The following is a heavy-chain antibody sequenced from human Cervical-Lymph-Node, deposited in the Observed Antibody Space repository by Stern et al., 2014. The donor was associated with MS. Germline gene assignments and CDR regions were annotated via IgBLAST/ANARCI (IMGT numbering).Heavy chain of an antibody. CDR2: ITWNSVSV. CDR1: GFTFDDYA. J-gene: IGHJ4*02. V-gene: IGHV3-9*01. Sequence: QLVESGGGLVQPGRSLRLSCAASGFTFDDYAMHWVRQAPGKGLEWVSGITWNSVSVGYADSVKGQFTISRDNAKNSLYLQMNSLRGDDTALYYCAKGSGGSGYYPVALDYWGQGTLVTVSS. CDR3: AKGSGGSGYYPVALDY. D-gene: IGHD3-3*01.